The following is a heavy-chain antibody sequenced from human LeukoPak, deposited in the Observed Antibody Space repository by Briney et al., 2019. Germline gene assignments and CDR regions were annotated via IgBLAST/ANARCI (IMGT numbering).Heavy chain of an antibody. Sequence: ASVKVSCKASGYTFTGYYMHWVRQAPGHGLEWTGWINPNSGGTNYAQKFQGRVTMTRDTSISTAYMELSRLRSDDTAVYYCARGAFEPYSGYSPLYYWGQGTLVTVSS. CDR2: INPNSGGT. CDR3: ARGAFEPYSGYSPLYY. J-gene: IGHJ4*02. V-gene: IGHV1-2*02. CDR1: GYTFTGYY. D-gene: IGHD5-12*01.